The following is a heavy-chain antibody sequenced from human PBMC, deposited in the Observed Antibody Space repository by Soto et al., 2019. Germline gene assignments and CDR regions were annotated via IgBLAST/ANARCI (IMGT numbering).Heavy chain of an antibody. CDR1: GGSISSYY. J-gene: IGHJ4*02. CDR2: IYYSGST. D-gene: IGHD3-3*01. CDR3: ARHIALSGSFPFDY. Sequence: PSETLSLTCTVSGGSISSYYWSWIRPPPGKGLEWIGYIYYSGSTNYNPSLKSRVTISVNTSENQFSLKLSSVTAADTAVYYCARHIALSGSFPFDYWDQGTLVTVSS. V-gene: IGHV4-59*08.